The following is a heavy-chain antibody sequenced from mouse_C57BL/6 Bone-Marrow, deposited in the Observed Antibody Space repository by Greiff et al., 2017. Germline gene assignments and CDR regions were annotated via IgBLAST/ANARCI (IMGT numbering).Heavy chain of an antibody. CDR1: GYTFTDYY. CDR2: INPNNGGT. J-gene: IGHJ2*01. Sequence: EVKLMESGPELVKPGASVKISCKASGYTFTDYYMNWVKQSHGKGLEWIGDINPNNGGTSYNQKFKGKATLTVDKSSSTAYMELRSLTSEDSAVYYCARSGITTDFDYWGQGTTLTVSS. CDR3: ARSGITTDFDY. D-gene: IGHD1-1*01. V-gene: IGHV1-26*01.